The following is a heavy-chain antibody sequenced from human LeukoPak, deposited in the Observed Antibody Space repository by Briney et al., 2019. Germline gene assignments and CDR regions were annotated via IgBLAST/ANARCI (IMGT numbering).Heavy chain of an antibody. V-gene: IGHV4-39*01. D-gene: IGHD3-10*01. J-gene: IGHJ4*02. CDR1: GGSISSSSYY. CDR3: ARSYYYGSGSSYYFDY. Sequence: SETLSLTCTVSGGSISSSSYYWGWIRQPPGKGLEWIGSIYYSGSTYYNPSLKSRVTISVDTSKNQFSLKLNSVTAADTAVYYCARSYYYGSGSSYYFDYWGQGTLVTVSS. CDR2: IYYSGST.